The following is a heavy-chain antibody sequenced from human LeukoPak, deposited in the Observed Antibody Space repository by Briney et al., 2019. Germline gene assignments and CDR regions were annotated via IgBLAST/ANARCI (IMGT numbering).Heavy chain of an antibody. CDR3: AKDETGTMVRGRGANYYYYYMDV. CDR1: GFTFSSYG. D-gene: IGHD3-10*01. V-gene: IGHV3-30*02. J-gene: IGHJ6*03. CDR2: IRYDGSNK. Sequence: GGSLRLSCAASGFTFSSYGMHWVRQAPGKGLEWVAFIRYDGSNKYYADSVKGRFTISRDNSKNTLYLQMNSLRAEDTAVYYCAKDETGTMVRGRGANYYYYYMDVWGKGTTVTVSS.